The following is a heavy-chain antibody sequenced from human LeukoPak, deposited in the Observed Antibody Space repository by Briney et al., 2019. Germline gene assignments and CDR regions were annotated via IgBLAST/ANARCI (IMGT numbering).Heavy chain of an antibody. D-gene: IGHD4-17*01. J-gene: IGHJ6*03. CDR3: AKYWGAYGDYRGRYMDV. CDR1: GFTFSSYS. V-gene: IGHV3-21*04. Sequence: GGSLRLSCAASGFTFSSYSMNWVRQAPGKGLEWVSSISSSSCYIYYADSVKGRFTISRDNAKNSPYLQMNSLRAEDTAVYYCAKYWGAYGDYRGRYMDVWGKGTTVTVSS. CDR2: ISSSSCYI.